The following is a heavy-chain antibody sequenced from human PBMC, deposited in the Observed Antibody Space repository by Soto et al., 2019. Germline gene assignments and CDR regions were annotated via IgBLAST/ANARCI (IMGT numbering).Heavy chain of an antibody. CDR3: ARGGVGMDV. D-gene: IGHD3-16*01. V-gene: IGHV4-31*03. Sequence: SETLSLTCTVSGGSISNANYYWSWIRHHPGKGLEWIGYIYYTGTTYYSPSLESRVAISVDTSQNQFSLKLSSVTAADTALYHCARGGVGMDVWGQGTTVTVSS. CDR2: IYYTGTT. J-gene: IGHJ6*02. CDR1: GGSISNANYY.